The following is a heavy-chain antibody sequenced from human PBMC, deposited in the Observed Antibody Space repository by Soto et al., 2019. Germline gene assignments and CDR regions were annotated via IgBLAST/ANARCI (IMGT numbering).Heavy chain of an antibody. V-gene: IGHV4-31*03. D-gene: IGHD2-21*01. CDR2: IYYSGNT. Sequence: SETLSLTCTVSGGSTGSGAYYWSWIRQHPGKGLEWIGYIYYSGNTFYNPSLKSRVTISVDTSKNRFSLKLGSVTAGDTAVFYFARGPPPPSDSYLHPYFDYWGQGTLVTVSS. CDR3: ARGPPPPSDSYLHPYFDY. CDR1: GGSTGSGAYY. J-gene: IGHJ4*02.